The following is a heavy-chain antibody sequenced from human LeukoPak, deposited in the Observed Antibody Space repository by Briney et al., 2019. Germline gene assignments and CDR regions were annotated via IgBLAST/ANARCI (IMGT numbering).Heavy chain of an antibody. V-gene: IGHV4-59*11. CDR1: GGSISSHY. Sequence: SETLSLTCTVSGGSISSHYWGWIRQPPGKGLEWIGYMSYAGTAKYNPSLKSRVTISVDTSKNQVSMKLTSVSAADTAVYHCARDPAGSGWYDPWGPGTLVAVSS. D-gene: IGHD1-26*01. CDR3: ARDPAGSGWYDP. CDR2: MSYAGTA. J-gene: IGHJ5*02.